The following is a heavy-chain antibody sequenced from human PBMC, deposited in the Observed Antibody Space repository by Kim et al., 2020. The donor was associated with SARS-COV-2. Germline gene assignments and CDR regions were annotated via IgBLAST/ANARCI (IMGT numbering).Heavy chain of an antibody. Sequence: GGSLRLSCAASGFTFSSYGMHWVRQAPGKGLEWVAVISYDGSNKYYADSVKGRFTISRDNSKNTLYLQMNSLRAEDTAVYYCAKDRDYYDSSDYLFDYWGQGTLVTVSS. V-gene: IGHV3-30*18. CDR2: ISYDGSNK. CDR1: GFTFSSYG. CDR3: AKDRDYYDSSDYLFDY. J-gene: IGHJ4*02. D-gene: IGHD3-22*01.